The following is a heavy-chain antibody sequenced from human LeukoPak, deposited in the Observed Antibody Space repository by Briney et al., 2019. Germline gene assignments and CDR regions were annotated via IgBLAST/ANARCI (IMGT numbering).Heavy chain of an antibody. J-gene: IGHJ4*02. CDR1: GGSFSGYH. D-gene: IGHD6-19*01. V-gene: IGHV4-34*01. CDR3: ARREPGRWLNY. CDR2: INHSGST. Sequence: SETLSLTCAVYGGSFSGYHWSWIRQPPGKGLEWIGEINHSGSTNYNPSPKSRVTISVDTSKNQFSLKLSSVTAADTAVYYCARREPGRWLNYWGQGTLVTVSS.